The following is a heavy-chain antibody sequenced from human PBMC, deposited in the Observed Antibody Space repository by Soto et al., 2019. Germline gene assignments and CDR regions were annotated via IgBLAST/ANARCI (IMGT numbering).Heavy chain of an antibody. J-gene: IGHJ6*02. CDR2: IIPIFDTA. CDR1: GGTFSDFT. V-gene: IGHV1-69*13. D-gene: IGHD1-1*01. Sequence: SVKVSCKASGGTFSDFTINWVRQAPGQRLEWMGGIIPIFDTANYAENFQGRVTITADESTSTSFMEVSSLRSEDTAVYYCARNGTLTGYSYGMDVWGQGTMVTVSS. CDR3: ARNGTLTGYSYGMDV.